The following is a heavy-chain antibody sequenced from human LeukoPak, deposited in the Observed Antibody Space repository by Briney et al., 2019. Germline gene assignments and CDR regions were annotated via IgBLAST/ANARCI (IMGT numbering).Heavy chain of an antibody. D-gene: IGHD5-24*01. V-gene: IGHV3-23*01. J-gene: IGHJ2*01. CDR3: AKGRDVYNYWYFDL. CDR1: GFTFSSDA. Sequence: GGSLRLSCAASGFTFSSDAMSWVRQAPGKGLEWVSAISGSGGSTYYADSVKGRFTISRDNSKNTLYLEMNSLRAEDTAVYFCAKGRDVYNYWYFDLWGRGTLVTVSS. CDR2: ISGSGGST.